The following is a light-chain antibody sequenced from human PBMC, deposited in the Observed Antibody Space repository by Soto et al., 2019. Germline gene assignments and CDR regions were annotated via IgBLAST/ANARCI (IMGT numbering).Light chain of an antibody. CDR1: SSDVGGYNY. J-gene: IGLJ1*01. CDR3: SSYTSSSTLFV. V-gene: IGLV2-14*01. Sequence: QSALTQPASVSGSPGQSITISCTGTSSDVGGYNYVSWCQQHPGKAPKLMIYEVRNRPSGVSNRFSGSRSGNTASLTISGLQAEDEADYYCSSYTSSSTLFVFGTGTKVTVL. CDR2: EVR.